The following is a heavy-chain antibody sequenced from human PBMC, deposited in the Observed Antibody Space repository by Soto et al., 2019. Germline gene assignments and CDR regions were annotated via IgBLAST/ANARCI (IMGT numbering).Heavy chain of an antibody. CDR1: GFSFSDHY. V-gene: IGHV3-11*06. CDR2: ISSSGSYA. D-gene: IGHD3-22*01. J-gene: IGHJ4*02. CDR3: ARNDSSGYLDS. Sequence: PGGSLRLSCAASGFSFSDHYMSWIRQAPGKGLEWVSYISSSGSYAIYADSVKGRFTLSRDNAKNSLYLQMNSLRAEDTAVYYCARNDSSGYLDSWGQGTLVTVS.